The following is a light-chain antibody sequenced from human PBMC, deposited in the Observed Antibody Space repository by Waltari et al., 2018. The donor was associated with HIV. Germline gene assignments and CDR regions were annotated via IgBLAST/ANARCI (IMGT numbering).Light chain of an antibody. Sequence: EIVMTQSPATLSVSPGERVALSCRASQSVGSALAWYQQKPGQVPRLLIYGASTRATGVPARFSGSGSETEFTLTISSLQSEDFAVYCCQQYNKWPLTFGGGTKVEIK. J-gene: IGKJ4*01. CDR1: QSVGSA. CDR2: GAS. CDR3: QQYNKWPLT. V-gene: IGKV3-15*01.